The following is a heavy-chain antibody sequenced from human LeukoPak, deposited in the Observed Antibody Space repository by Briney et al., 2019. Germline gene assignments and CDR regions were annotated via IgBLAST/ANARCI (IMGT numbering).Heavy chain of an antibody. CDR1: GFTFRSYA. CDR3: AKRSSYGGYSY. V-gene: IGHV3-23*01. Sequence: GGSLRLACVASGFTFRSYAMNWVRQAPGKGLQWVSGISESGVGSNYADSVKGRFTTSRDNSKNTLYLQMNSLRAEDTAVYYCAKRSSYGGYSYWGQGTLVTVSS. D-gene: IGHD1-26*01. CDR2: ISESGVGS. J-gene: IGHJ4*02.